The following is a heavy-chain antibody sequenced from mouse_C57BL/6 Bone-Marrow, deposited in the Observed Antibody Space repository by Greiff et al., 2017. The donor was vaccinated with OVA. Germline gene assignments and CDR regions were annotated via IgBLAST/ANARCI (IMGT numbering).Heavy chain of an antibody. V-gene: IGHV5-6*01. CDR2: ISSGGSYT. Sequence: EVHLVESGGDLVKPGGSLKLSCAASGFTFSSYGMSWVRQTPDKRLEWVATISSGGSYTYYPDSVKGRFTISRDNAKNTLYLQMSSLKSEDTAMYYCARRCITTVFDYWGQGTTLTVSS. CDR3: ARRCITTVFDY. D-gene: IGHD1-1*01. CDR1: GFTFSSYG. J-gene: IGHJ2*01.